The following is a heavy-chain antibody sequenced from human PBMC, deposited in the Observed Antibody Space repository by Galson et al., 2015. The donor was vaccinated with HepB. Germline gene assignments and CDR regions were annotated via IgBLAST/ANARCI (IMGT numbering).Heavy chain of an antibody. Sequence: QSGAEVKKPGESLKISCKGSGYSFTSYWIGWVRQMPGKGLEWMGIIYPGDSDTRYSPAFQGQVTISADKSISTAYLQWSSLKASDTAMYYCARPGGQYSSGPGNKNYYYYYGMDVWGQGTTVTVSS. CDR1: GYSFTSYW. D-gene: IGHD6-19*01. CDR2: IYPGDSDT. CDR3: ARPGGQYSSGPGNKNYYYYYGMDV. V-gene: IGHV5-51*01. J-gene: IGHJ6*02.